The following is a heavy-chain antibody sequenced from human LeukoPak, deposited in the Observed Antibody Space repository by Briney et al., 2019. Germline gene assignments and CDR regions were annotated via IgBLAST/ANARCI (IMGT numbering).Heavy chain of an antibody. Sequence: SETLSLTCTVSGGSISSYYWSWIRQPPGKGLEWIGYIYYSGSTNYNPSLKSRVTISADTSKNQFSLKLSSVTAADTAVYYCARRSMTTVSSDYYYYMDVWGKGTTVTVSS. CDR1: GGSISSYY. CDR2: IYYSGST. D-gene: IGHD4-11*01. V-gene: IGHV4-59*08. J-gene: IGHJ6*03. CDR3: ARRSMTTVSSDYYYYMDV.